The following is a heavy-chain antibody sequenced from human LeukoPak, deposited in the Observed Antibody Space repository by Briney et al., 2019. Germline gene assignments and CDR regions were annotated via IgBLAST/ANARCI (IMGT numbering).Heavy chain of an antibody. Sequence: SETLSLTCTVSGYSISSGYYWGWIRQPPGKGLEWIGSIYHSGSTYYNPSLKSRVTISVDTSKNQFSLKLSSVTAADTAVYYCARFADVWGKGTTVTVSS. CDR3: ARFADV. CDR2: IYHSGST. V-gene: IGHV4-38-2*02. J-gene: IGHJ6*04. CDR1: GYSISSGYY.